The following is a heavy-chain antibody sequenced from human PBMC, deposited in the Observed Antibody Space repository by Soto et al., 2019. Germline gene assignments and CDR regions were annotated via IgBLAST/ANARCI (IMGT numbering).Heavy chain of an antibody. CDR2: IYYSGFT. CDR1: GGSISGFY. J-gene: IGHJ4*02. Sequence: SETLSLTCTVSGGSISGFYWSWIRQPPGKGLEWLGYIYYSGFTIYNPSLKSRVTISVDTSENQFSLNLSSVTAADTAVYYCARTYSNYDSFSDYWGQGTLVTVSS. D-gene: IGHD4-4*01. V-gene: IGHV4-59*08. CDR3: ARTYSNYDSFSDY.